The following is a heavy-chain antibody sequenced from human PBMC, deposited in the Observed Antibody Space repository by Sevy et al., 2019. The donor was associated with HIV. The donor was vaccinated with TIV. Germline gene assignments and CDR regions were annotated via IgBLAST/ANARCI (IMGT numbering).Heavy chain of an antibody. CDR3: ARWRGTRITMIVVVVTGYFDY. D-gene: IGHD3-22*01. CDR2: INHSGST. J-gene: IGHJ4*02. Sequence: SETLSLSCAVYDGSFSDYSWSWIRQPPGKGLEWIGEINHSGSTNYNPSLKSRVTISVDTSKNQFSLKLSSVTAADTAVYYCARWRGTRITMIVVVVTGYFDYWGQGTLVTVSS. V-gene: IGHV4-34*01. CDR1: DGSFSDYS.